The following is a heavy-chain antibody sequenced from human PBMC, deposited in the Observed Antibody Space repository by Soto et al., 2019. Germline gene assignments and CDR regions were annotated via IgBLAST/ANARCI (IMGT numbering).Heavy chain of an antibody. Sequence: SETLSLTCAVYGGSFSGYYWSWIRQPPGKGLEWIGEINHSGSTNYSPSLKSRVTISVDTSKNQFSLKLSSVTAADTAVYYCASVTDGYKHPSGFDYWGQGTLVTVSS. D-gene: IGHD5-12*01. J-gene: IGHJ4*02. V-gene: IGHV4-34*01. CDR2: INHSGST. CDR1: GGSFSGYY. CDR3: ASVTDGYKHPSGFDY.